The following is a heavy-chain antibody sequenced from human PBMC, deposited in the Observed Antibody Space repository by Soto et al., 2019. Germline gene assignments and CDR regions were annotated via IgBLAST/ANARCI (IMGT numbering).Heavy chain of an antibody. V-gene: IGHV3-11*06. CDR3: AREIAAAGPRNWFDP. CDR1: GFTFSDYY. J-gene: IGHJ5*02. Sequence: GGSLRLSCAASGFTFSDYYMSWIRQAPGKGLEWVSYISSSSSYTNYADSVKGRFTISRDNAKNSLYLQMNSLRAEDTAVYYCAREIAAAGPRNWFDPWGQGTLVTVSS. D-gene: IGHD6-13*01. CDR2: ISSSSSYT.